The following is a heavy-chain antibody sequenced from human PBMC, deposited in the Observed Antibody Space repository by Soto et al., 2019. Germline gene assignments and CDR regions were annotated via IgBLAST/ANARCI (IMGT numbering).Heavy chain of an antibody. CDR3: AERLGDYYGSGFDP. CDR2: IIPILGIA. V-gene: IGHV1-69*02. CDR1: GGTFSSYT. Sequence: GASVKVSCKASGGTFSSYTISWVRQAPGQGLEWMGRIIPILGIANYAQKFQGRVTITADKSTSTAYMELSSLRSEDTAVYYCAERLGDYYGSGFDPWGQGTLVTVSS. D-gene: IGHD3-10*01. J-gene: IGHJ5*02.